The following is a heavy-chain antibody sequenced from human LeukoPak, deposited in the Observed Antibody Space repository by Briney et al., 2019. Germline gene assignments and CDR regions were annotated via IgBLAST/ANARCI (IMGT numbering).Heavy chain of an antibody. J-gene: IGHJ4*02. CDR1: GFTFSTYV. CDR3: AKEAFGDKGFDH. Sequence: PGGSPRLSCAASGFTFSTYVMSWVRKAPGKGLEWVSSISGGGSNIYYADSVKGRFTISRNNSENTLYLQMNVLRADDTAIYYCAKEAFGDKGFDHWGQGTLAAVSS. V-gene: IGHV3-23*01. CDR2: ISGGGSNI. D-gene: IGHD3-10*01.